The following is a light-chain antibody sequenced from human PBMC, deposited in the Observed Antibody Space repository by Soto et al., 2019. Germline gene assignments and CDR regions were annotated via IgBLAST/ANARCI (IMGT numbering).Light chain of an antibody. J-gene: IGKJ5*01. CDR3: QQRSNWPDA. CDR1: QSLINF. V-gene: IGKV3-11*01. Sequence: IALTQSPATLSLSPGDRATLSCRASQSLINFVAWYQHKPGQPPRLLIYDASKRATGIPTRFSGSGSGTDFTLTISSLQPEDFAVYYCQQRSNWPDAFGQGTRLEIK. CDR2: DAS.